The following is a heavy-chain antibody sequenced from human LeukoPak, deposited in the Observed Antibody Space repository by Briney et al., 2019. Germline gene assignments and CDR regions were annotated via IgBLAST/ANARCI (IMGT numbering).Heavy chain of an antibody. CDR1: GDSINNYY. CDR3: ARDNSVEDTAWWFDP. CDR2: IYYIGTT. J-gene: IGHJ5*02. D-gene: IGHD4-23*01. Sequence: PSETLSLTCTVSGDSINNYYWSWIRQPPGKGLEWIGYIYYIGTTKFNPSLKSRVTISLDTSKNQFSLKLSSVTAEDTAVYYCARDNSVEDTAWWFDPWGQGTLVTVSS. V-gene: IGHV4-59*01.